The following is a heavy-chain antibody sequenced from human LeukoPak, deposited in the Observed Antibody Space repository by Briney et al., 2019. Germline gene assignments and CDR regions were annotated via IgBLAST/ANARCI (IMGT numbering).Heavy chain of an antibody. CDR2: ISAYNGNT. Sequence: ASVKVSCKASGYTFTSYGISWVRQAPGQGLEWMGWISAYNGNTNYAQELQGRVTMTTDTSTSTAYMELRSLRSDDTAVYYCARRYCSSTSCHVDYWGQGTLVTVSS. V-gene: IGHV1-18*04. D-gene: IGHD2-2*01. CDR1: GYTFTSYG. CDR3: ARRYCSSTSCHVDY. J-gene: IGHJ4*02.